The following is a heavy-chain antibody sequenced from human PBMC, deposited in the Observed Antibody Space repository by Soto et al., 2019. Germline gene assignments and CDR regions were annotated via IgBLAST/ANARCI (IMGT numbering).Heavy chain of an antibody. CDR1: GFTVSNNY. CDR3: ERATGPGVTTGWFDP. J-gene: IGHJ5*02. D-gene: IGHD4-4*01. V-gene: IGHV3-66*01. Sequence: EVHLVESGGGLVQPGGSLRLSCAASGFTVSNNYMGWVRQAPGKGLEGVSVIYSGGNTFYADSVKARSTVSRDYSKNTLYPHMNHERGEDTAVYYCERATGPGVTTGWFDPWGQGTLVPVSS. CDR2: IYSGGNT.